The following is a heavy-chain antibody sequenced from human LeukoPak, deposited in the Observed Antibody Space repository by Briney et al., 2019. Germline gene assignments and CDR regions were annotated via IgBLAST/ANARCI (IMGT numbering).Heavy chain of an antibody. D-gene: IGHD6-19*01. J-gene: IGHJ5*02. CDR3: AKGAGPPWFDP. Sequence: SATMSLTCTVSGASISSDTYFWSWIRQPAGKGLEWIGRISSAGRTDYNPSLTSRVTISIDTSKNQLAMQLNSVTAADTAVYYCAKGAGPPWFDPWGQGTLVTVSS. V-gene: IGHV4-61*02. CDR2: ISSAGRT. CDR1: GASISSDTYF.